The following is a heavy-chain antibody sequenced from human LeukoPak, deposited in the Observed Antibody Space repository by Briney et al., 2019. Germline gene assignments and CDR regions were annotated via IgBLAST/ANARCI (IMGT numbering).Heavy chain of an antibody. V-gene: IGHV3-53*01. Sequence: PGGPLRLSCAASGFTVSSNYMSWVRQAPGKGLEWVSVIYSGGSTYYADSVKGRFTISRDNSKNTLYLQINSLRAEDTAVYYCARAVPPVMTFDYWGQGTLVTVSS. CDR3: ARAVPPVMTFDY. CDR1: GFTVSSNY. CDR2: IYSGGST. D-gene: IGHD2-21*01. J-gene: IGHJ4*02.